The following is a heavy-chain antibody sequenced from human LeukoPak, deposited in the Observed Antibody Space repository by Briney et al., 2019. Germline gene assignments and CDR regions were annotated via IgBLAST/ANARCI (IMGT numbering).Heavy chain of an antibody. D-gene: IGHD6-6*01. V-gene: IGHV3-30*02. CDR3: AKAPPLRYSSSSGFDY. J-gene: IGHJ4*02. CDR2: IRYDGSNK. CDR1: GFTFSSYG. Sequence: PGGSLRLSCAASGFTFSSYGMHWVRQAPGKGLEWVAFIRYDGSNKYYADSVKGRFTISRDNSKNTLYLQMNSLRAEDTAVYYCAKAPPLRYSSSSGFDYWGQGTLVTVTS.